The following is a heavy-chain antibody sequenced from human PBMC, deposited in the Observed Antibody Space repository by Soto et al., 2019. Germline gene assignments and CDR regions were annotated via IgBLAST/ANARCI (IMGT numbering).Heavy chain of an antibody. V-gene: IGHV3-20*04. CDR3: AKDQRDNWNYAGHRAYFDY. CDR1: GFTFDDYG. Sequence: GGSLRLSCAASGFTFDDYGMHWVRQAPGKGLEWVSVINWNGGSTDYADSVKGRFTISRDNSKSTLHLQMDSLRAEDTAVYFCAKDQRDNWNYAGHRAYFDYWGQGTLVTVPQ. J-gene: IGHJ4*02. D-gene: IGHD1-7*01. CDR2: INWNGGST.